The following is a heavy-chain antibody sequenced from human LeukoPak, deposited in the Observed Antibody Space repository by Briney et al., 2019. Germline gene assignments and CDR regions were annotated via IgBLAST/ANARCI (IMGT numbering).Heavy chain of an antibody. CDR1: GGSINSYY. Sequence: SETLSLTCTVSGGSINSYYWSWIRQPPGKGLEWIGYIYYSRSTNYNPSLKSRVTISVDTSKNQFSLKLSTVTAADTAVYYCARRSGTYHAFDIWGQGTMVTVSS. CDR2: IYYSRST. J-gene: IGHJ3*02. D-gene: IGHD1-26*01. V-gene: IGHV4-59*08. CDR3: ARRSGTYHAFDI.